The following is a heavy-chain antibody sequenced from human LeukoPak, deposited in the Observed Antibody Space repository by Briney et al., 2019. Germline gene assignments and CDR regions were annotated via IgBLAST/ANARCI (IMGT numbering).Heavy chain of an antibody. CDR2: ISGSGGST. Sequence: GSLRLSCAASGFTFSSYGMSWVRQAPGKGLEWVSAISGSGGSTYYADSVKGRFTISRDNSKNTLYLQMNSLRAEDTAVYYCAKDREITFGGVIVNGGQGTLVTVSS. J-gene: IGHJ4*02. D-gene: IGHD3-16*02. V-gene: IGHV3-23*01. CDR3: AKDREITFGGVIVN. CDR1: GFTFSSYG.